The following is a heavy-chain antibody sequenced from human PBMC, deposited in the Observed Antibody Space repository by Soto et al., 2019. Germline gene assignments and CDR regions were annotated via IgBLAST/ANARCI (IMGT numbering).Heavy chain of an antibody. Sequence: QVQLAESGGGVVQPGGSLRLSCAASGFTFSDYGIDWIRQAPGKGLEWVAVISHEGGTQYYADSVRGRFTVSRDNSKNILYLQMDSLRPEDTAVYFCAKEGSPTVSRWDDYWGQGTLVTVSS. D-gene: IGHD4-17*01. CDR2: ISHEGGTQ. V-gene: IGHV3-30*18. CDR3: AKEGSPTVSRWDDY. CDR1: GFTFSDYG. J-gene: IGHJ4*02.